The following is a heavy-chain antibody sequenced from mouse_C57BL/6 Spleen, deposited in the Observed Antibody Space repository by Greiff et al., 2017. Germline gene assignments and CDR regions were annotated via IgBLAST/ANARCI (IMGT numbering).Heavy chain of an antibody. Sequence: QVQLQQPGAELVRPGSSVKLSCKASGYTFTSYWMDWVKQRPGQGLEWIGNIYPSDSETHYNQKFKDKATLTVDKSSSTAYMQLSSLTSEDSAVYYCARWSANWEAYFDGWSQGTTLTVSA. CDR3: ARWSANWEAYFDG. V-gene: IGHV1-61*01. CDR1: GYTFTSYW. D-gene: IGHD4-1*01. CDR2: IYPSDSET. J-gene: IGHJ2*01.